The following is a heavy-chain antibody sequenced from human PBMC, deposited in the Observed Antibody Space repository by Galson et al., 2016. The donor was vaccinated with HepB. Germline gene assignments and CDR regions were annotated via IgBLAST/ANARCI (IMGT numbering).Heavy chain of an antibody. D-gene: IGHD3-3*01. CDR2: IYHSGST. CDR1: GGSISSGGYY. CDR3: ARDKKVTLFGVVTSGGLDP. V-gene: IGHV4-31*03. Sequence: TLSLTCTVTGGSISSGGYYWSWIRQHPGKGLEWIGYIYHSGSTHYNPSLKSRVTISVDTAKNQFSLKLSSVTAADTAIYYCARDKKVTLFGVVTSGGLDPWSQGTLVTVAS. J-gene: IGHJ5*02.